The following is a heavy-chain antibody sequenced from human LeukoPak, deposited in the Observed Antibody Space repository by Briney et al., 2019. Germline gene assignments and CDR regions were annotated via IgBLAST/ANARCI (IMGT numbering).Heavy chain of an antibody. CDR1: GFTFSSYS. CDR2: ISSSSSYI. J-gene: IGHJ4*02. CDR3: ARDPPSDIVVVPAAPGGY. V-gene: IGHV3-21*01. Sequence: PGGSLRLSCAASGFTFSSYSMNWVRQAPGKGLEWVSSISSSSSYIYYADSVKGRFTISRDNAKNSLYLQMNSLRAEDTAVYYCARDPPSDIVVVPAAPGGYWGQGTLVTVSS. D-gene: IGHD2-2*01.